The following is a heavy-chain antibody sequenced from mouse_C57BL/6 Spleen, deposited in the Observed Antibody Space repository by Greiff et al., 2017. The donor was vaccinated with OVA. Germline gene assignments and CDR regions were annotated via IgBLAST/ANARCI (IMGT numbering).Heavy chain of an antibody. D-gene: IGHD3-2*02. CDR2: IRSKSNNYAT. CDR3: VSQTGETAQALWFAY. V-gene: IGHV10-1*01. Sequence: EVKLVESGGGLVQPKGSLKLSCAASGFSFNTYAMNWVRQAPGKGLEWVARIRSKSNNYATYYADSVKDRFTISRDDSESMLYLQMDNLKTEDTAMYYGVSQTGETAQALWFAYWGQGTLVTVSA. J-gene: IGHJ3*01. CDR1: GFSFNTYA.